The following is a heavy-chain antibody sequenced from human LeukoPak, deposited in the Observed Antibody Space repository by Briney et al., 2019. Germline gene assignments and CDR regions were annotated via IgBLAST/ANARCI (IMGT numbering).Heavy chain of an antibody. J-gene: IGHJ4*02. Sequence: GASVKVSCKASGYSFTNYGITWVRQAPGQGLEWMGWISPYNGNTNYAQKLQGRVTMTRDTSTSTVYMELSSLRSEDSAVYYCARDSLIGTTGYYFDYWGQGTLVTVSS. CDR1: GYSFTNYG. CDR2: ISPYNGNT. V-gene: IGHV1-18*01. D-gene: IGHD1-20*01. CDR3: ARDSLIGTTGYYFDY.